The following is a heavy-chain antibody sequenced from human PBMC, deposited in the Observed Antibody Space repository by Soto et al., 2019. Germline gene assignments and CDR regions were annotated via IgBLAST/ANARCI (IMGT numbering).Heavy chain of an antibody. CDR3: AIDPLVVVPATIVPFPRPPITRRDAFDI. Sequence: GGSLRLSCAASGFTFSSYSMNWVRQAPGKGLEWVSSISSSRSYIYYADSVKGRFTISRDNDKNSMYLQMNSLRAEDTAVYYCAIDPLVVVPATIVPFPRPPITRRDAFDIWGQRTMVTVSS. D-gene: IGHD2-2*02. J-gene: IGHJ3*02. V-gene: IGHV3-21*01. CDR1: GFTFSSYS. CDR2: ISSSRSYI.